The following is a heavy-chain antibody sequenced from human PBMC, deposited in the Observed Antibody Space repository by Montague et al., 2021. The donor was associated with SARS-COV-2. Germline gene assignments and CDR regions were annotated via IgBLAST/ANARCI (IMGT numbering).Heavy chain of an antibody. CDR1: GGSTNNFY. Sequence: SETLSLTCTVSGGSTNNFYWSWIRQPPGKGLERIGYIYYSGSTNYNPSLKSRVTISVDTSKNQFSLKLSSVTAADTAVYYCAREGSGRGYYYYGMDVWGQGTTVTVSS. V-gene: IGHV4-59*01. J-gene: IGHJ6*02. CDR2: IYYSGST. CDR3: AREGSGRGYYYYGMDV. D-gene: IGHD3-10*01.